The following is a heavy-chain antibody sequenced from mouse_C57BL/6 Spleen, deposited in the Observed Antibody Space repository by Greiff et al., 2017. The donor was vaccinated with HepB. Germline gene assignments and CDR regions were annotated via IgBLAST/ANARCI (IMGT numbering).Heavy chain of an antibody. Sequence: QVQLKESGPGLVQPSQSLSITCTVSGFSLTSYGVHWVRQSPGKGLEWLGVIWRGGSTDYNAAFMSRLSITKDNSKSQVFFKMNSLQADDTAIYYCAKHAYYYGSSYGYFDVWGTGTTVTVSS. J-gene: IGHJ1*03. D-gene: IGHD1-1*01. CDR1: GFSLTSYG. CDR3: AKHAYYYGSSYGYFDV. CDR2: IWRGGST. V-gene: IGHV2-5*01.